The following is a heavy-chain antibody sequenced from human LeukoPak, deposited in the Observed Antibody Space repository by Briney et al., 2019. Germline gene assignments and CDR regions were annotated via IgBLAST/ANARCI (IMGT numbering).Heavy chain of an antibody. Sequence: GGSLRLSCAASGFTFSDYYMSWIRQAPGKGLEWVSYISSSDTYTNYADSVKGRFTISRDNAKNSLYLQMNSLRGEDTAVYYCARSRSAAAGMNYWGQGTLVTVSS. D-gene: IGHD6-13*01. CDR3: ARSRSAAAGMNY. CDR1: GFTFSDYY. V-gene: IGHV3-11*03. CDR2: ISSSDTYT. J-gene: IGHJ4*02.